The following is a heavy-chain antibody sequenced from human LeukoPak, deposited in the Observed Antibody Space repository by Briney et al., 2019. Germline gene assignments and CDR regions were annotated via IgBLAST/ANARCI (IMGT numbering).Heavy chain of an antibody. Sequence: SETLSLTCAVYGGSFSGYYWSWIRQPPGKGLEWIGEINHSGSTNYNPSLKSRVTISVDTSKNQFSLKLSSVTAADTAVYYCARGYPGGGSGSLYYMDVWGKGTTVTVSS. V-gene: IGHV4-34*01. CDR1: GGSFSGYY. J-gene: IGHJ6*03. CDR2: INHSGST. D-gene: IGHD3-10*01. CDR3: ARGYPGGGSGSLYYMDV.